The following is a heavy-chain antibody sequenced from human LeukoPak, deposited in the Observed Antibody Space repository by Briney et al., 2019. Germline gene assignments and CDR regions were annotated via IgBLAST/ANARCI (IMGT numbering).Heavy chain of an antibody. J-gene: IGHJ4*02. Sequence: GGSLRLSCAASGFTCSSYWMSWVRQPPGKGLEWVANINQDGSEKYYVDSVKGRFTISRDNAKNSLYLQMNSLRAEDTAVYYCARGMSTGEYWGQGTLVTVSS. V-gene: IGHV3-7*04. CDR2: INQDGSEK. D-gene: IGHD3-16*01. CDR1: GFTCSSYW. CDR3: ARGMSTGEY.